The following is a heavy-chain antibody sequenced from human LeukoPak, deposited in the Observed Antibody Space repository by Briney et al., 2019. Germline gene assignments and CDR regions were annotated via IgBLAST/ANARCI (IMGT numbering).Heavy chain of an antibody. CDR2: ISGGNGYT. CDR3: ARSYGDYPHSGAFNI. CDR1: GYTFTSYA. D-gene: IGHD4-17*01. J-gene: IGHJ3*02. V-gene: IGHV1-3*01. Sequence: GASVKVSCKASGYTFTSYAIHWVRQAPGQRLEWMGWISGGNGYTENSQKVQGRVIITRDTSASTVYMELNSLRSEDTAVYYCARSYGDYPHSGAFNIWGQGTMVTVSS.